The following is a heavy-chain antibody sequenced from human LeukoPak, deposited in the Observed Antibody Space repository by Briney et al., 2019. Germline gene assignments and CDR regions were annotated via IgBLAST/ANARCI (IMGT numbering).Heavy chain of an antibody. J-gene: IGHJ4*02. CDR2: INHSGST. CDR3: ARAVLLAAAARGGHFDY. Sequence: SETLSLTCAVYGGSFSGYYWSWIRQPPGKGLEWIGEINHSGSTNYNPSLKGRVTISVDTSKNQFSLKLSSVTAADTAVYYCARAVLLAAAARGGHFDYWGQGTLVTVSS. CDR1: GGSFSGYY. V-gene: IGHV4-34*01. D-gene: IGHD6-13*01.